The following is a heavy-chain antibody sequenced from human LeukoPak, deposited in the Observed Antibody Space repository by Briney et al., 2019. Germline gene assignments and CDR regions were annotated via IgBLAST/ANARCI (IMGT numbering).Heavy chain of an antibody. CDR2: INPNSGGT. Sequence: ASVKDSCQATGYTFTDYYMHWVRQAPGQGLDWMGCINPNSGGTNYAQKFQGRVTMTRDTSISTGYMELSRLRSDDTAVYYCARGNYDILTGYYIFDDWGQGTLVTVSS. V-gene: IGHV1-2*02. J-gene: IGHJ4*02. D-gene: IGHD3-9*01. CDR3: ARGNYDILTGYYIFDD. CDR1: GYTFTDYY.